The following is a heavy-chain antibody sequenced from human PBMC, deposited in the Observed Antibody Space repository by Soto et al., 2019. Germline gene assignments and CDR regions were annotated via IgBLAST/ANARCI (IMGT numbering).Heavy chain of an antibody. J-gene: IGHJ5*02. CDR2: IIPIFGTA. CDR3: ARDLGGYDYVWGSYRHGWFDP. D-gene: IGHD3-16*02. V-gene: IGHV1-69*13. CDR1: GGTFSSYA. Sequence: SLKVSCKASGGTFSSYAISWVRQAPGQGLEWMGGIIPIFGTANYAQKFQGRVTITADESTSTAYMELSSLRSEDTAVYYCARDLGGYDYVWGSYRHGWFDPRGQGTLVTAPQ.